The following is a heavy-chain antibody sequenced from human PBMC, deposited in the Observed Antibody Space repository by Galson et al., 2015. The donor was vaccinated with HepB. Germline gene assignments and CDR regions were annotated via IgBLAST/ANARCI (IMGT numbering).Heavy chain of an antibody. Sequence: SLRLSCAASGFTFNNYAINWVRQAPGKGLERVAVISYDGINKWYADSVKGRFTISRDNSKNSLYLQVNSLRAEDTAVYYCAREGPSLGVTGYFDFWGQGSLVTVSP. D-gene: IGHD3-9*01. J-gene: IGHJ4*02. V-gene: IGHV3-30-3*01. CDR2: ISYDGINK. CDR1: GFTFNNYA. CDR3: AREGPSLGVTGYFDF.